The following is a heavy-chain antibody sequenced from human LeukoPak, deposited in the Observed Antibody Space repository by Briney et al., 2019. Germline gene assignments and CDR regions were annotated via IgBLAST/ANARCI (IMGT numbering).Heavy chain of an antibody. CDR3: ARDLELERNRWNYFES. CDR2: IWYDGSNK. Sequence: GRSLRLSCAASGFTFSSYGMHWVRQAPGKGLEWVAVIWYDGSNKYYADSVKGRFTISRDNSKNTLYLQMNSLRAEDTAVYYCARDLELERNRWNYFESWGQGALVTVSS. V-gene: IGHV3-33*01. D-gene: IGHD1-1*01. CDR1: GFTFSSYG. J-gene: IGHJ4*02.